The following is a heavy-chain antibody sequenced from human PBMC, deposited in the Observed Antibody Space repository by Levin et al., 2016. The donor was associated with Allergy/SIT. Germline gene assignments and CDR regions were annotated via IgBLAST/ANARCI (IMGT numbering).Heavy chain of an antibody. D-gene: IGHD3-10*01. CDR2: ISYGGST. CDR3: ARHGGSGSYLD. Sequence: SETLSLTCTVSSGSISSYYWSWIRQPPGKGLEWIGYISYGGSTNYNPSFKSRVTISVDTSKNQFSLKLSSVTAADTAVYYCARHGGSGSYLDWGQGTLVTVSS. CDR1: SGSISSYY. J-gene: IGHJ4*02. V-gene: IGHV4-59*08.